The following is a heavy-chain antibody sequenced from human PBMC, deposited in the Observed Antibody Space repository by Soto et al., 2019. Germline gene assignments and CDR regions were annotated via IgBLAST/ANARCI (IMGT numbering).Heavy chain of an antibody. V-gene: IGHV3-21*01. CDR3: ARESEDLTSNFDY. Sequence: GVSLRLSCAASGFTFTRYSMNWVRQAPGKGLEWVSSISSTTNYIYYADSMKGRFTVSRDNAKNSVYLEMNSLSAEDTAVYYCARESEDLTSNFDYWGQGTLVTVSS. CDR2: ISSTTNYI. CDR1: GFTFTRYS. J-gene: IGHJ4*02.